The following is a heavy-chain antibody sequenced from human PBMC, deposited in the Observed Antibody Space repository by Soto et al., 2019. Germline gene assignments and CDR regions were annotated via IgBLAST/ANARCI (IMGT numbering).Heavy chain of an antibody. CDR1: GFAFSYYA. V-gene: IGHV3-23*01. CDR3: AKDWRITLVRGPDY. Sequence: PGGSLRLSCAASGFAFSYYAMSWVRQAPGKGLEWVSAIGGSGGITYYADSVKGRFTISRDNSKNTVYLQLNSLRAEDTALYYCAKDWRITLVRGPDYWGQGTLVTVSS. J-gene: IGHJ4*02. D-gene: IGHD3-10*01. CDR2: IGGSGGIT.